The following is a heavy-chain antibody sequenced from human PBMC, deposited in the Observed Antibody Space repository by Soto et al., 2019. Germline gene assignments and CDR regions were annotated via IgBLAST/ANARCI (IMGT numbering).Heavy chain of an antibody. CDR3: ARDVGIRYFDWLLPRDALDI. Sequence: ASVKVSCKASGYTFTSYGISWVRQAPGQGLEWMGWISAYNGNTNYAQKLQGRVTMTTDTSTSTAYMELRSLRSDDTAVYNCARDVGIRYFDWLLPRDALDIWGQGTMVTVSS. CDR1: GYTFTSYG. V-gene: IGHV1-18*01. CDR2: ISAYNGNT. J-gene: IGHJ3*02. D-gene: IGHD3-9*01.